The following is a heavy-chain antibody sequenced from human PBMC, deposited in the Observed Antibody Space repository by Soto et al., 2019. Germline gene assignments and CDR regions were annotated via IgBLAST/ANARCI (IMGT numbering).Heavy chain of an antibody. V-gene: IGHV4-39*07. CDR2: IYYSGST. J-gene: IGHJ4*02. D-gene: IGHD2-15*01. Sequence: PSETLSLTCRVSGISVNTNGYYWGWVRQPPGKGLDWIGNIYYSGSTYYNPSLKSRVTISVDTSKNQFSLKLSSVTAADTAVYYCARYDCSGGSCYRTFDYWGQGTLVTVSS. CDR1: GISVNTNGYY. CDR3: ARYDCSGGSCYRTFDY.